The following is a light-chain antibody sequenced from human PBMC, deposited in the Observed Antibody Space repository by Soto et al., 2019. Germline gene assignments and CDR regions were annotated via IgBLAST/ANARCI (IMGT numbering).Light chain of an antibody. Sequence: QSVLTQPASVSGSPGQSITISCTGTSSDVGNYKYVSWYQQHPGKAPKLMIYEVSNRPSGVSNRFSGSKSGNTASLTTSGLQAEDETDYYCSSYTSSSTLYVFGTGTKVTVL. CDR3: SSYTSSSTLYV. CDR1: SSDVGNYKY. CDR2: EVS. J-gene: IGLJ1*01. V-gene: IGLV2-14*01.